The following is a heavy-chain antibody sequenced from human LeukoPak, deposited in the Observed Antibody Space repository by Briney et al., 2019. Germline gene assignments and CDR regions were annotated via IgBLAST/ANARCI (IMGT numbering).Heavy chain of an antibody. D-gene: IGHD3-16*01. CDR2: ISGSGGST. CDR1: GFTFSSYA. Sequence: PGGSLRLSCAASGFTFSSYAMSWVRQAPGKGLEWVSAISGSGGSTYYADSVKGRFTISRDNSKNTLYLQMNSLRAEDTAVYYCARRLIHLGEFAIDYWEQGTLVTVSS. V-gene: IGHV3-23*01. J-gene: IGHJ4*02. CDR3: ARRLIHLGEFAIDY.